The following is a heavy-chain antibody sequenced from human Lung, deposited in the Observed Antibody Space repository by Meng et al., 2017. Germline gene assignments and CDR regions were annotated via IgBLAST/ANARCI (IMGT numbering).Heavy chain of an antibody. CDR3: ATGAAAANH. J-gene: IGHJ5*02. CDR1: GFSFTDAW. CDR2: IKSNSDGGTT. V-gene: IGHV3-15*01. D-gene: IGHD6-13*01. Sequence: VRLVGAGGGMLKPGGSLRLSCVAFGFSFTDAWMTWFRQAPGKGLEWVGRIKSNSDGGTTDYAAPVKGRFTISRDDSKNTLYLQMNSLITEDTAVYFCATGAAAANHWGQGTLVTVSS.